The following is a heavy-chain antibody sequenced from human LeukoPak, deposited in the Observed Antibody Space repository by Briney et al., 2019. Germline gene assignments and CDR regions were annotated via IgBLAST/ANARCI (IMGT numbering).Heavy chain of an antibody. V-gene: IGHV3-15*07. D-gene: IGHD4-11*01. Sequence: PGGSLRLSWAASGFTFSNAWMNWVRQAPGKGLEWVGRIKSKTDGGTTDYAAPVKGRFTISRDDSKNTLYLQMNSLKTEDTAVYYCTTDPIYRVAVTPWGQGTLVTVSS. CDR1: GFTFSNAW. CDR2: IKSKTDGGTT. CDR3: TTDPIYRVAVTP. J-gene: IGHJ5*02.